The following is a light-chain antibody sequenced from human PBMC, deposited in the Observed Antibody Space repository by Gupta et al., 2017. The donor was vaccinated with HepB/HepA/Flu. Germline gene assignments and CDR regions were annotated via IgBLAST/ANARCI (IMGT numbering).Light chain of an antibody. CDR2: AAA. CDR1: QGVNNY. V-gene: IGKV1-12*01. CDR3: RQTNFCPIT. Sequence: PPSVSASVGDRVTITCRASQGVNNYLAGYQQKPGRAPRRLIYAAASLKSGVPARFRGSEWGTDYTLTISSLQPEDFATYYCRQTNFCPITCGGGTKVEIK. J-gene: IGKJ4*01.